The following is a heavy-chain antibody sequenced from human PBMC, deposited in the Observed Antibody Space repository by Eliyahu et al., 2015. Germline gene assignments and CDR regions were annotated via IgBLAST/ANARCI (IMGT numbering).Heavy chain of an antibody. D-gene: IGHD4-17*01. V-gene: IGHV3-13*01. CDR1: GFTFSSYD. CDR3: ARGGSYGDYRRWFDP. Sequence: EVQLVESGGGLVQPGGSLXLSCAASGFTFSSYDMXWVRXATGKGLEWVSAIGTAGDTYYPGSVKGRFTISRENAKNSLYLQMNSLRAGDTAVYYCARGGSYGDYRRWFDPWGQGTLVTVSS. J-gene: IGHJ5*02. CDR2: IGTAGDT.